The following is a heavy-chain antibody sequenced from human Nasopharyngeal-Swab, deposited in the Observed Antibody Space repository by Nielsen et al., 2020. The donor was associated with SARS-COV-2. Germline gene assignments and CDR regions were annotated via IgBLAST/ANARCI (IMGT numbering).Heavy chain of an antibody. Sequence: GGSLRLSCAASGFTFSDSAIHWVRPASGKGLEWVGRIRSKGNNYATAYAASVKGRFIIFRDDPTNTAYLQMNSLKTEDTAVYSCTRCGGGCYSGRDYWGQGTLVTVSS. J-gene: IGHJ4*02. CDR3: TRCGGGCYSGRDY. CDR1: GFTFSDSA. V-gene: IGHV3-73*01. CDR2: IRSKGNNYAT. D-gene: IGHD2-21*02.